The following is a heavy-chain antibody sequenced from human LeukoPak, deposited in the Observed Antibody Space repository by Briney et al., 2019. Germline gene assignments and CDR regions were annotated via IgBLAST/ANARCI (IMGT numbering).Heavy chain of an antibody. CDR1: GFTFRSYS. V-gene: IGHV3-21*01. Sequence: PGGSLRLSCAASGFTFRSYSMNWVRQAPGKGLEWVSAIDPSSTYIYYADSVKGRFTISRDNAENSLYLQMNSLRVEDTAVYYCARGEAGYYDSSGYSDYWGQGTLVTVSS. J-gene: IGHJ4*02. CDR3: ARGEAGYYDSSGYSDY. CDR2: IDPSSTYI. D-gene: IGHD3-22*01.